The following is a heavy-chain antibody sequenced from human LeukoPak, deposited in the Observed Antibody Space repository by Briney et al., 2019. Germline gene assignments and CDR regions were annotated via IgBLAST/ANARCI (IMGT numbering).Heavy chain of an antibody. D-gene: IGHD3-3*01. Sequence: PGGSLRLSCAASGFTVSSNYMSWVRQAPGKGLEWVSVIYSGGSTYYADSVKGRFTISRDNSKNTLYLQMNSLRAEDTAVYYCARGITISAYYYGMDVWGQGTTVTVSS. CDR2: IYSGGST. J-gene: IGHJ6*02. V-gene: IGHV3-66*01. CDR3: ARGITISAYYYGMDV. CDR1: GFTVSSNY.